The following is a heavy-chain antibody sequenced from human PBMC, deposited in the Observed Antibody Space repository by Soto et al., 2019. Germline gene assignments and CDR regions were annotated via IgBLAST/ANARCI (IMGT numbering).Heavy chain of an antibody. Sequence: QITLKESGPTLVKPTQTLTLTCTFSGFSLSTSGVGVGWIRQPPGKALEWLALIYWDDDKRYSPSLKSRLTITKDTSKNQVVLTMTNMDPVDTATYYCAHRRDYGDYAGHTFFDYWGQGTLVTVSS. CDR2: IYWDDDK. CDR1: GFSLSTSGVG. D-gene: IGHD4-17*01. J-gene: IGHJ4*02. V-gene: IGHV2-5*02. CDR3: AHRRDYGDYAGHTFFDY.